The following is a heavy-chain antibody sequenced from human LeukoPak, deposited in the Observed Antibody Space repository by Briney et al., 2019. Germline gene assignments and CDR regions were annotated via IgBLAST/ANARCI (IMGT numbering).Heavy chain of an antibody. CDR2: ISYDGSNK. V-gene: IGHV3-30*19. Sequence: GRSLRLSCAASGFTFNTYGMHWVRQAPGKGLEWVAVISYDGSNKYYADSVKGRFTISRDNSKNTLYLQMNSLRAEDTAVYYCARDHRGYYDSSGYSARSEYYYYYYGMDVWGQGTTVTVSS. CDR3: ARDHRGYYDSSGYSARSEYYYYYYGMDV. D-gene: IGHD3-22*01. CDR1: GFTFNTYG. J-gene: IGHJ6*02.